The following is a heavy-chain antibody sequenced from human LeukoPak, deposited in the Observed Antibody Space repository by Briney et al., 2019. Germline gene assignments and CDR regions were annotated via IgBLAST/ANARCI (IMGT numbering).Heavy chain of an antibody. Sequence: GGSLRLSCAASGFTFRNYNMNWVRQAPGKGLEWVSSISESSSFIQYADSLKGRFAISRDNAKNSLYLQMNSLRAEDTAVYYCARQRGYCSSGVCCGWLDPWGQGTLVTVSS. V-gene: IGHV3-21*01. J-gene: IGHJ5*02. D-gene: IGHD2-15*01. CDR2: ISESSSFI. CDR3: ARQRGYCSSGVCCGWLDP. CDR1: GFTFRNYN.